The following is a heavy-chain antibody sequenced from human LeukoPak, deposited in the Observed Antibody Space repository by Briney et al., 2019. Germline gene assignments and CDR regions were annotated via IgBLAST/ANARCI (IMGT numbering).Heavy chain of an antibody. D-gene: IGHD3-22*01. CDR1: GGSISSSSYY. CDR3: ARGRGSGYPDY. CDR2: IYYSGST. J-gene: IGHJ4*02. V-gene: IGHV4-39*07. Sequence: SETLSLTCTVSGGSISSSSYYWGWIRQPPGKGLEWIGSIYYSGSTYYNPSLKSRVTISVDTSKNQFSLKLSSVTTADTAVYYCARGRGSGYPDYWGQGTLVTVSS.